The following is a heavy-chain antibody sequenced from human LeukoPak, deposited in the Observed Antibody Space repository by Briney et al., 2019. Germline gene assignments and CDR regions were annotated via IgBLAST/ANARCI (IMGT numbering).Heavy chain of an antibody. Sequence: QPGGSLRLSCVASGVTFSRYGMHWVRQAPGKGLERVAVIWYDGSAIYYADSVRGRFTLSRDNSKNTVYLQMNSLRAEDTSVYYCARDLLDCSGGTCYTPGLDVWGQGTTVSVSS. CDR2: IWYDGSAI. J-gene: IGHJ6*02. D-gene: IGHD2-15*01. CDR3: ARDLLDCSGGTCYTPGLDV. V-gene: IGHV3-33*01. CDR1: GVTFSRYG.